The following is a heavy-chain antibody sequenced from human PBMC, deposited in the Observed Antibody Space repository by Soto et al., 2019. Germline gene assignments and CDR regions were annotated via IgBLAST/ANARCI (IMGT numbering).Heavy chain of an antibody. CDR3: ARERDNRTTYYDFYEDYYGMDV. V-gene: IGHV3-33*01. CDR1: GFTFSSYG. Sequence: QCGGSLRLSCAASGFTFSSYGMHWVRQAPGKGLEWVAVIWYDGSNKYYADSVKGRFTISRDNSKNTLYLQMNSLRAEDTAAYYCARERDNRTTYYDFYEDYYGMDVWGQGTTVTVSS. CDR2: IWYDGSNK. D-gene: IGHD3-3*01. J-gene: IGHJ6*02.